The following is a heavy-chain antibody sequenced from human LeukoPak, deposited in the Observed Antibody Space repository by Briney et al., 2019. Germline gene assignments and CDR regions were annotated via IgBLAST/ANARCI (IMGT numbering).Heavy chain of an antibody. CDR2: IYYSGST. V-gene: IGHV4-59*08. J-gene: IGHJ3*02. Sequence: SETLSLTCTVSGGSISNYYWTWIRQPPWKALEWIGYIYYSGSTNYNPSLKSRITISVDTSKNQFSLTLSSVTAADTAVYYCARLSKQLTAGNPFDIWGQGTMVTFSS. CDR3: ARLSKQLTAGNPFDI. CDR1: GGSISNYY. D-gene: IGHD6-13*01.